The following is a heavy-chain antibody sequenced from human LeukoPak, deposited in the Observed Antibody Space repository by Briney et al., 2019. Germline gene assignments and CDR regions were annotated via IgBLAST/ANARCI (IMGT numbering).Heavy chain of an antibody. Sequence: SETLSLTCTFSGDSMSRYYWTWIRQPPGKGLEWIGYIYNSGSTNYNPSLKGRLTISLDTSRSQFSLKLTYVTAADTAVYYFARGPPGYYMDVWGKGTTVTVSS. CDR2: IYNSGST. CDR3: ARGPPGYYMDV. V-gene: IGHV4-59*01. CDR1: GDSMSRYY. J-gene: IGHJ6*03.